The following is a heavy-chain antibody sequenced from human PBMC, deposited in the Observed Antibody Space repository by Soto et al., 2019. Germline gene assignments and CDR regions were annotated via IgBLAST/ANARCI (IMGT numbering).Heavy chain of an antibody. V-gene: IGHV3-23*01. D-gene: IGHD6-6*01. Sequence: EVQLLESGGGLVQPGGSLRLSCAASGFTFMSYALTWVRQAPGKGLEWVSTISGGGGSTYYADSVKGRFTISRDKSKNTLYLQMNGLRAEDTAVYYCTKSPGSSSGYWGQGTLVTVSS. CDR1: GFTFMSYA. CDR2: ISGGGGST. CDR3: TKSPGSSSGY. J-gene: IGHJ4*02.